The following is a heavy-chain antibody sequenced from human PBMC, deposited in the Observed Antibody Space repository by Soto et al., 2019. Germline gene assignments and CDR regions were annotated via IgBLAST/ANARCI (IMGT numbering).Heavy chain of an antibody. J-gene: IGHJ4*02. D-gene: IGHD2-8*02. V-gene: IGHV4-59*12. CDR3: ARDKITGLFDY. CDR1: GGSISSYY. Sequence: SETLSLTXTVSGGSISSYYWSWIRQPPGKGLEWIGYSYYSGSTNYNPSLKSRVTISVDTSKNQFSLKLTSVTAADTAVYYCARDKITGLFDYWGQETLVTVSS. CDR2: SYYSGST.